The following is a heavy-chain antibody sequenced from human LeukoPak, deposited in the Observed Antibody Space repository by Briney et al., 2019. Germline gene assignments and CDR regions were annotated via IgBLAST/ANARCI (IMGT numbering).Heavy chain of an antibody. J-gene: IGHJ4*02. CDR3: AKGRTLVGGSTRSYDH. CDR1: GYSISSGYY. CDR2: IYHSGST. V-gene: IGHV4-38-2*02. Sequence: SETLSLTCTVSGYSISSGYYWGWIRQPPGKGLEWIGSIYHSGSTYYNPSLKSRVTISVDTSKNQFSLKLGSVTAADTAVYYCAKGRTLVGGSTRSYDHWGQGTLVTVSS. D-gene: IGHD1-26*01.